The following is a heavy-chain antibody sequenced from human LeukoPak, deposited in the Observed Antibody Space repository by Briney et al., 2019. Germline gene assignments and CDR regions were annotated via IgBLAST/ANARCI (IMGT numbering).Heavy chain of an antibody. J-gene: IGHJ4*02. CDR1: GFTFSSYE. Sequence: GGSLRLSCAASGFTFSSYEMNWVRQAPGKGLEWVSYISSSGSTIYYADSVKGRFTISRDNAKNTLYLQMGSLRAEDMAVYYCARDSRYCGGDCYFGGEDYFDYWGQGTLVTVSS. V-gene: IGHV3-48*03. D-gene: IGHD2-21*02. CDR3: ARDSRYCGGDCYFGGEDYFDY. CDR2: ISSSGSTI.